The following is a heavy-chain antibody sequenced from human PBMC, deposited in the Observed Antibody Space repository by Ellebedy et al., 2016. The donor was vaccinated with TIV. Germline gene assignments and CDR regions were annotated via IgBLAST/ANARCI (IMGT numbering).Heavy chain of an antibody. V-gene: IGHV4-59*12. CDR2: IYYSGST. CDR1: GGSISSYY. D-gene: IGHD5-18*01. Sequence: SETLSLXXTVSGGSISSYYWSWIRQPPGKGLEWIGYIYYSGSTNYNPSLKSRVTISVDTSKNQFSLKLSSVTAADTAVYYCARDQVLDTYYYYYMDVWGKGTTVTVSS. CDR3: ARDQVLDTYYYYYMDV. J-gene: IGHJ6*03.